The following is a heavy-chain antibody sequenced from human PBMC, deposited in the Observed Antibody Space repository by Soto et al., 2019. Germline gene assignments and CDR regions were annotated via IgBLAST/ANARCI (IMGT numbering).Heavy chain of an antibody. CDR1: GVTFISYA. J-gene: IGHJ6*01. V-gene: IGHV3-30-3*01. D-gene: IGHD3-16*01. Sequence: GSXRLSCAASGVTFISYARHWFRQAAGKGLEWVGVVSYEGSNKYYADSGKGRFTISRDNSKNHMYLQMNSVRAEDTDVYYCQGGRLFGGVIDLRGPGTTVT. CDR3: QGGRLFGGVIDL. CDR2: VSYEGSNK.